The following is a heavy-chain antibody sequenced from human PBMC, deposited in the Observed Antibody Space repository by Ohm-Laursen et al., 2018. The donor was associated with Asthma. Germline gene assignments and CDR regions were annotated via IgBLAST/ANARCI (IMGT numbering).Heavy chain of an antibody. CDR2: ITTDSATV. CDR3: AKEVSGWGTFDY. CDR1: GFTFSSYS. V-gene: IGHV3-48*01. Sequence: SLRLSCAASGFTFSSYSMSWVRQAPGKGLEWLSYITTDSATVYSADSVRGRFSISRDNAKNSLYLQMNSLRAEDTAVYYCAKEVSGWGTFDYWGQGTLVTVSS. D-gene: IGHD6-19*01. J-gene: IGHJ4*02.